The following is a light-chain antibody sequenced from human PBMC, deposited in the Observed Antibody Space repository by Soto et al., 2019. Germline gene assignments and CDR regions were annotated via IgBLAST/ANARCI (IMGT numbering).Light chain of an antibody. J-gene: IGLJ2*01. CDR3: SSYTSSSTPVV. CDR1: SSNIGSEY. V-gene: IGLV1-47*01. CDR2: RNN. Sequence: QSVMIQPPSVSEAPRQRVTISCSGSSSNIGSEYVVWYQHLPGTAPKLLIYRNNQRPSGVPDRFAGSKSGTSASLAISGLRSEDEADYYCSSYTSSSTPVVFGGGTKLTVL.